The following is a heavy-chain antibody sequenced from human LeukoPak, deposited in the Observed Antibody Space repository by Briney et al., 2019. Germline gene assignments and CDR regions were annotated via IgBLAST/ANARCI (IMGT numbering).Heavy chain of an antibody. J-gene: IGHJ5*02. D-gene: IGHD2-2*01. CDR1: GYTFTDYY. CDR2: VDPEDGET. V-gene: IGHV1-69-2*01. CDR3: ATVRRYQLLSGFDP. Sequence: GASVKISCKASGYTFTDYYMHWVQQAPGKGLEWMGRVDPEDGETIYAEKFQGRVTITVDTSTDTAYMELSSLRSEDTAVYYCATVRRYQLLSGFDPWGQGTLVTVSS.